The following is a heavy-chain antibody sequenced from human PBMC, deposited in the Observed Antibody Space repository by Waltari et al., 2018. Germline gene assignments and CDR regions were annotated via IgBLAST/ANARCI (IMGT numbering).Heavy chain of an antibody. CDR2: ITTMFDIA. Sequence: HVQLAQSGAAVKKPGSSVKVSCKASAGTFSSYAISWVRQAPGPGLEWLGRITTMFDIANYAQNLQGRVTISADKSTRTAYMELSSLRSDDSAVYYCARGSVVAAVSYYYYAMDAWGQGTTVTVSS. D-gene: IGHD2-15*01. CDR3: ARGSVVAAVSYYYYAMDA. CDR1: AGTFSSYA. V-gene: IGHV1-69*04. J-gene: IGHJ6*02.